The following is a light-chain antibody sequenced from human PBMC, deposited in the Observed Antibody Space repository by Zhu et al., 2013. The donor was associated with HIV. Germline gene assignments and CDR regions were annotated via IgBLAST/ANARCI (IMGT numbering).Light chain of an antibody. J-gene: IGKJ1*01. CDR3: QQYGSSPPWM. CDR1: QSVSSSY. V-gene: IGKV3-20*01. CDR2: GAS. Sequence: EIVLTQSPGTLSLSPGDRATLSCRASQSVSSSYLAWYQQKPGQAPRLLIYGASSRATGIPDRFSGSGSGTDFTLTISRLEPEDFAVYYCQQYGSSPPWMFGQGTKVEIK.